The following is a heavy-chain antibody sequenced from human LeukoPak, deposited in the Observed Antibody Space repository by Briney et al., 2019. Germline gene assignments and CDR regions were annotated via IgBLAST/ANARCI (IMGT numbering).Heavy chain of an antibody. CDR1: GGSISSSNW. Sequence: SETLSLTCAVSGGSISSSNWWSWVRQPPGKGLEWIGEIYHSGSTNYNPSLKSRVTISVDKSKNQFSLKLSSVTAADTAVYYCARGTYSSSWYFSNWFDPWGQGTLVTVSS. CDR2: IYHSGST. CDR3: ARGTYSSSWYFSNWFDP. V-gene: IGHV4-4*02. D-gene: IGHD6-13*01. J-gene: IGHJ5*02.